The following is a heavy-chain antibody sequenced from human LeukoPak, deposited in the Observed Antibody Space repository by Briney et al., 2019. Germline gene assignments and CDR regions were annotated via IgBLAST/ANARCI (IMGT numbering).Heavy chain of an antibody. J-gene: IGHJ4*02. Sequence: SETLSLTRTVSGASMSSGDYYWSWIRQPPGKGLEWIGYIYYSESNYYKPSLQCRVTISVDPSKHQFSLKLSSVAAADTAVYFCARTVNTDMVPGEFDCLVEGALVSVCS. D-gene: IGHD5-18*01. CDR3: ARTVNTDMVPGEFDC. CDR2: IYYSESN. V-gene: IGHV4-30-4*01. CDR1: GASMSSGDYY.